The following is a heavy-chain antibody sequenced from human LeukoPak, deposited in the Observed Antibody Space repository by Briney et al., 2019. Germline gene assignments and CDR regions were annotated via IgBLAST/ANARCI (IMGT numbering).Heavy chain of an antibody. J-gene: IGHJ4*02. D-gene: IGHD6-19*01. CDR3: ARGAGWYQF. Sequence: SETLSLTCTVSGGSIGSAYWSWLRQPPGKGLEWIGYIYYTGSTNYNPSLKNRVTISVDTSRNQFSLKMSSVTAADTAVYYCARGAGWYQFWGQGTLVTVSS. CDR1: GGSIGSAY. CDR2: IYYTGST. V-gene: IGHV4-59*01.